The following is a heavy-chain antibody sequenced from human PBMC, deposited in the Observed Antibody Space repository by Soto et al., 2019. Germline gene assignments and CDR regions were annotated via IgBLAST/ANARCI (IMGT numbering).Heavy chain of an antibody. Sequence: QVQLVQSGAEVKKPGSSVKVSCKASGGTFGSYAFSWVRQAPGQGLEWMGGIIPVSGAAHYAQKFQGRVTITADPSTSPAYMELSSLSSQDTAVYYCATALGCRSTSCTLDYWGQGTRVIVSS. CDR2: IIPVSGAA. CDR3: ATALGCRSTSCTLDY. V-gene: IGHV1-69*01. J-gene: IGHJ4*02. D-gene: IGHD2-2*01. CDR1: GGTFGSYA.